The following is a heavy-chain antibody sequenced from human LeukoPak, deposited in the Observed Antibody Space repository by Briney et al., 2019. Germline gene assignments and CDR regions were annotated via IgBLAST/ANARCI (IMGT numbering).Heavy chain of an antibody. CDR2: ISAHNGNT. J-gene: IGHJ1*01. Sequence: ASVKVSCKASGYTFTSYGISWVRQAPGQGLEWMGWISAHNGNTNYAQKLQGRVTMTTDTSTSTAYMELRSLRSDDTAVYYCARDQTDLQGAPFQHWGQGTLVTVSS. CDR1: GYTFTSYG. V-gene: IGHV1-18*01. CDR3: ARDQTDLQGAPFQH. D-gene: IGHD3-10*01.